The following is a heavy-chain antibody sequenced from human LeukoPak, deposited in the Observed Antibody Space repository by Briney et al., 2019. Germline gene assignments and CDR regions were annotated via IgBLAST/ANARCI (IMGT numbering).Heavy chain of an antibody. CDR3: ARGAGAQRVDWFDP. Sequence: HPGGSLRLSCAASGFTFSSYAMSWVRQAPGKGLEWVSAISGSGGSTYYADSVKGRFTISRDNSKNTLYLQMNSLRAEDTAMYYCARGAGAQRVDWFDPWGQGTLVTVSS. D-gene: IGHD3-3*01. J-gene: IGHJ5*02. CDR1: GFTFSSYA. CDR2: ISGSGGST. V-gene: IGHV3-23*01.